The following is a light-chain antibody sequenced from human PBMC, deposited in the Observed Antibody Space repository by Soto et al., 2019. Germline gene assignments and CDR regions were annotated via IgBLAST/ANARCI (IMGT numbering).Light chain of an antibody. J-gene: IGLJ2*01. CDR1: SSNIGARYD. V-gene: IGLV1-40*01. Sequence: QSVLTQPPSVSGAPGQRVTISCTGSSSNIGARYDVHWYQQLPGTAPKLLIYSNNQRPSGVPDRFSGSKSATSASLAISGLQSDDEAEYYCAAWDDSLNGVVFGGGTKLTVL. CDR2: SNN. CDR3: AAWDDSLNGVV.